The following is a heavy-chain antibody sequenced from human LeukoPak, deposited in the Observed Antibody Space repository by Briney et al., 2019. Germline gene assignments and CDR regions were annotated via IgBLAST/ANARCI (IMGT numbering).Heavy chain of an antibody. CDR3: ARDRRITIFGVDPKTGGMDV. D-gene: IGHD3-3*01. CDR2: IHHRGST. CDR1: GGSITSDDYY. V-gene: IGHV4-30-4*01. Sequence: SETLSLTCTVSGGSITSDDYYWSWVRQPPGKGLEWIGYIHHRGSTSYNPSLKSRLTISIDTSKNQVSLKLSSVTAADTAVYYCARDRRITIFGVDPKTGGMDVWGQGTTVTVSS. J-gene: IGHJ6*02.